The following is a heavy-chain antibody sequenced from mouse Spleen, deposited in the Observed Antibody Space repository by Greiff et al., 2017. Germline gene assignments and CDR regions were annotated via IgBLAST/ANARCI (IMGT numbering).Heavy chain of an antibody. Sequence: EVKVEESGGGLVQPGGSLRLSCATSGFTFSDFYMEWVRQPPGKRLEWIAASRNKANDYTTEYSASVKGRFIVSRDTSQSILYLQMNALRAEDTAIYYCASSIYYDYDDWYFDVWGAGTTVTVSS. CDR1: GFTFSDFY. CDR2: SRNKANDYTT. J-gene: IGHJ1*01. V-gene: IGHV7-1*02. D-gene: IGHD2-4*01. CDR3: ASSIYYDYDDWYFDV.